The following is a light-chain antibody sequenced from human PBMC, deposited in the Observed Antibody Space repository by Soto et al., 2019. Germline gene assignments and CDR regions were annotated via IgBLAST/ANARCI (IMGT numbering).Light chain of an antibody. CDR1: QSVSNK. J-gene: IGKJ4*01. Sequence: EIVMTQSPATLSVSPGERATLSCRASQSVSNKLAWYQQKPGQAPRLLIYGASTRVTGIPARFSGSGSGTEFTLTISSLQSEDFAVYYCQQYDNWPPLTFGGGTKVEIK. CDR3: QQYDNWPPLT. V-gene: IGKV3-15*01. CDR2: GAS.